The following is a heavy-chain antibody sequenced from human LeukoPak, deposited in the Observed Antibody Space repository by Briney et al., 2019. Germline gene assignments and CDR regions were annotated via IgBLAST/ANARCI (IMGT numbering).Heavy chain of an antibody. Sequence: PGGSLRLSCAASGFTFSNYWMHWVRQAPGKGLVWVSRINTDGSGATYADSVKGRFTISRDNAKNTLYLQMNSLRAEDTAVYYCAGGAVAGTILPVDYWGQGTLVTVSS. CDR1: GFTFSNYW. D-gene: IGHD6-19*01. V-gene: IGHV3-74*03. CDR2: INTDGSGA. J-gene: IGHJ4*02. CDR3: AGGAVAGTILPVDY.